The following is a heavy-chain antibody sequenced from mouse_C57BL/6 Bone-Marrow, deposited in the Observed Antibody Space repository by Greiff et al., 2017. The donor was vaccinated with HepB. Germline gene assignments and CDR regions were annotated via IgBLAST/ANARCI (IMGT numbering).Heavy chain of an antibody. CDR3: ARPVYDGYFYGYIDV. CDR1: GFTFSDYY. Sequence: EVQVVESGGGLVQPGGSLKLSCAASGFTFSDYYMYWVRQTPEKRLEWVAYISNGGGSPYYSDTVKGRFTISRDNAKNTMYLQLRRLKSEDTAMYYCARPVYDGYFYGYIDVWGTGTTVTVSS. D-gene: IGHD2-3*01. CDR2: ISNGGGSP. J-gene: IGHJ1*03. V-gene: IGHV5-12*01.